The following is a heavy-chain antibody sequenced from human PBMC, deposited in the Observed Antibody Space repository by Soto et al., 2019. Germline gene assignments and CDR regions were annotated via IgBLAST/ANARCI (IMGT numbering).Heavy chain of an antibody. CDR2: TRNKANSYTT. V-gene: IGHV3-72*01. D-gene: IGHD3-22*01. J-gene: IGHJ4*02. CDR1: GFTLSDHY. Sequence: EVQLVASGGGLVQPGGSLRLSCAASGFTLSDHYMDWVRQTPGKGLEWVGRTRNKANSYTTEYAASVKGRFTISRDDSKNSLYLQMNILHIEDTAVYFCARGDSSGYNNYWGQGTLVTVSA. CDR3: ARGDSSGYNNY.